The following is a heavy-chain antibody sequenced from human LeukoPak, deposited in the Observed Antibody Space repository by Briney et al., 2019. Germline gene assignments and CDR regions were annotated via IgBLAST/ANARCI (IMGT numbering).Heavy chain of an antibody. CDR2: MYSDGNT. CDR3: ARDLFTTEAFDT. CDR1: EFNFNNNY. V-gene: IGHV3-66*01. J-gene: IGHJ3*02. D-gene: IGHD1-1*01. Sequence: GGSLRLSCAVSEFNFNNNYMSWVRQAPGKGLEWLSVMYSDGNTFHAGSVKGRFTVSRDNSKNTLYLQLHRLRAEDTAVYYCARDLFTTEAFDTWGQGTMVTVSS.